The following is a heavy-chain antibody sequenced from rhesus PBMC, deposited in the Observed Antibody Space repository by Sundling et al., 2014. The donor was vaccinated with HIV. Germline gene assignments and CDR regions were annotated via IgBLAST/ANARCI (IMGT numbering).Heavy chain of an antibody. J-gene: IGHJ3*01. Sequence: EVQLVESGGGLVQPGGSLRLSCAASGFTFSTYAMHWVRQAPGKGLEWVAVIWSDGSKKYNVDSVKDRFTISRDNSKNMLYLQMNNLKLEDTAVYYCARGSGIAAVSDDAFDFWGQGLRVTVSS. V-gene: IGHV3-54*02. CDR2: IWSDGSKK. CDR3: ARGSGIAAVSDDAFDF. D-gene: IGHD6-31*01. CDR1: GFTFSTYA.